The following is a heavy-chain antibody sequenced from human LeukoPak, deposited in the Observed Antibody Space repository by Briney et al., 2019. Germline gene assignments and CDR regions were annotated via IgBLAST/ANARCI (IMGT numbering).Heavy chain of an antibody. J-gene: IGHJ4*02. CDR2: IKQDGSEK. CDR1: GFTFSSYA. Sequence: PGGSLRLSCAASGFTFSSYAMSWVRQAPGKGLEWVANIKQDGSEKYYVDSVKSRFTISRDNAKNSLYLQMNSLRAEDTAVYYCAKDPKQWLASLPAYWGQGTLVTVSS. V-gene: IGHV3-7*01. CDR3: AKDPKQWLASLPAY. D-gene: IGHD6-19*01.